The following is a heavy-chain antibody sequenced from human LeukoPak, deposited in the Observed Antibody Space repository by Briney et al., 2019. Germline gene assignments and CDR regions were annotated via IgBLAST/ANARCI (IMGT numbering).Heavy chain of an antibody. J-gene: IGHJ5*02. D-gene: IGHD3-3*01. CDR1: GGSISSSSYC. Sequence: SETLSLTCTVSGGSISSSSYCWGWIRQPPGKGLEWIGSIYYSGSTYYNPSIKSRVTISVDTSKNQFSLKLSSVTAADTAVYYCARHWYDSDWFDPWGQGTLVTVSS. CDR3: ARHWYDSDWFDP. CDR2: IYYSGST. V-gene: IGHV4-39*01.